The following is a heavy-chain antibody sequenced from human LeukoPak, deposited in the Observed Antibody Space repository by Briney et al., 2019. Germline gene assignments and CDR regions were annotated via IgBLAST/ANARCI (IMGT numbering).Heavy chain of an antibody. Sequence: ASVKVSCKASGYTFTGYYMHWVRQVPGQGLEWMGWINPNSGGTNYAQKFQGRVTMTRDTSISTAYMELSRLRSDDTAVYYCARESIVATAFDYWGQGTLVTVSS. CDR2: INPNSGGT. V-gene: IGHV1-2*02. CDR1: GYTFTGYY. D-gene: IGHD5-12*01. CDR3: ARESIVATAFDY. J-gene: IGHJ4*02.